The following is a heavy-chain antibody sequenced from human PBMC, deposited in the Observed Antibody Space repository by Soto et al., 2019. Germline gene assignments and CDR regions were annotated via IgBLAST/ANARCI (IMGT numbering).Heavy chain of an antibody. J-gene: IGHJ3*02. D-gene: IGHD1-26*01. V-gene: IGHV3-30-3*01. Sequence: GGSLRLSCAASGFTFSSYAMHWVRQAPGKGLEWVAVISYDGSNKYYADSVKGRFTISRDNSKNTLYLQMNSLRAEDTAVYYCARAADSGSYTNAFDIWGQGTMVTVSS. CDR2: ISYDGSNK. CDR1: GFTFSSYA. CDR3: ARAADSGSYTNAFDI.